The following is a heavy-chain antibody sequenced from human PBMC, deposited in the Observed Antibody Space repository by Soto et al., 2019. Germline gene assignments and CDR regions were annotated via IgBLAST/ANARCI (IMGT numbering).Heavy chain of an antibody. J-gene: IGHJ2*01. CDR2: INTDSGTT. CDR1: GYSFTSCA. V-gene: IGHV1-3*04. CDR3: VRDGAADWYLDL. D-gene: IGHD6-25*01. Sequence: QVQVVQSGAEVKKPGASVRLSCKTSGYSFTSCALHWVRQAPGQGFEWMGWINTDSGTTKYSQKFQGRVTITRDASASTAYMELRSLSSEDTTIYYCVRDGAADWYLDLWGRGTLVTVSS.